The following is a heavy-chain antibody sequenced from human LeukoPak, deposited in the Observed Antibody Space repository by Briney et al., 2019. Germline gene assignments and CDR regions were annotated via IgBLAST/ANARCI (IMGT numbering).Heavy chain of an antibody. V-gene: IGHV4-59*01. J-gene: IGHJ2*01. D-gene: IGHD6-13*01. CDR3: AREVSSSWYRYFDL. CDR1: GGSINNFY. CDR2: IYYSGST. Sequence: SETLSLTCTVSGGSINNFYWTWIRQPPGKGLEWTGYIYYSGSTNYNPSLKSRVTISVDTSKNQFSLKLSSVTAADTAVYYCAREVSSSWYRYFDLWGRGTLVTVSS.